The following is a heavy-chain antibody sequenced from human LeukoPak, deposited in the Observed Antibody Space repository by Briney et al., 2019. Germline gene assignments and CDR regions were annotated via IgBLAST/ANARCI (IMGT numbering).Heavy chain of an antibody. V-gene: IGHV3-21*04. Sequence: PGGSLRLSCAASGFTFSSYSMNWVRQAPGKGLEWVSSISSSSNYIYYADSVKGRFTISRDNAKNSLYLQMNSLGAEDTAVYYCTKAGDTSSSPLFLDWGQGTLVTVSS. D-gene: IGHD6-6*01. J-gene: IGHJ4*02. CDR2: ISSSSNYI. CDR3: TKAGDTSSSPLFLD. CDR1: GFTFSSYS.